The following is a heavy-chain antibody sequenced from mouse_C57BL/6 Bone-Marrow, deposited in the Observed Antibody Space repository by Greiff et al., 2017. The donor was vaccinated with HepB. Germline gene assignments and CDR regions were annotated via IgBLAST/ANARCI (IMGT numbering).Heavy chain of an antibody. CDR1: GFTFSSYA. D-gene: IGHD1-1*02. CDR3: TRDPLLLWWGAMDY. Sequence: EVKLMESGEGLVKPGGSLKLSCAASGFTFSSYAMSWVRQTPEWRLEWVAYISSGCDYIYYADTVKGRFTISRDNARNTLYLQMSSLKSEDTAMYYCTRDPLLLWWGAMDYWGQGTSVTVSS. CDR2: ISSGCDYI. J-gene: IGHJ4*01. V-gene: IGHV5-9-1*02.